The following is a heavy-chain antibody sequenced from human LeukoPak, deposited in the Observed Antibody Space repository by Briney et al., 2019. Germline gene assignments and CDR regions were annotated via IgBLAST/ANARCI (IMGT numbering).Heavy chain of an antibody. Sequence: SETLSLTCTVSCGSISSYYGSWIGQPQGKGLEWIGYIYYSGSTNYNPSLKRRVTILVDTSKNQFSLKLSSVTAADTAVYYCARDHYDFWSGYYTGSRFDPWGQGTLVTVSS. CDR3: ARDHYDFWSGYYTGSRFDP. CDR2: IYYSGST. D-gene: IGHD3-3*01. J-gene: IGHJ5*02. V-gene: IGHV4-59*01. CDR1: CGSISSYY.